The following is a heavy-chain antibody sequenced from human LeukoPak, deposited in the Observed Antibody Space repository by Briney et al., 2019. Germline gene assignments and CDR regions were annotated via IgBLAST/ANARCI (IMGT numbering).Heavy chain of an antibody. CDR2: IYTSGNT. CDR3: ARVFPPSFGELSYYYYYYMDV. V-gene: IGHV4-4*07. D-gene: IGHD3-10*01. Sequence: PSETLSLTCTVSGGSISSYYWSWIRQPAGKGLEWIGRIYTSGNTNYNPSLKSRVTMSVDTSKNQFSLKLSSVTAADTAVYYCARVFPPSFGELSYYYYYYMDVWGKGTTVTVSS. J-gene: IGHJ6*03. CDR1: GGSISSYY.